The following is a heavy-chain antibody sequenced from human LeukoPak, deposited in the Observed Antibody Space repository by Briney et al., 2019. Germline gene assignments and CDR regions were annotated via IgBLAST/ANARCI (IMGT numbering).Heavy chain of an antibody. D-gene: IGHD5-12*01. J-gene: IGHJ3*02. CDR3: ARDLSGYNPKAFDI. V-gene: IGHV1-69*05. Sequence: SVKVSCRASGGTFSSYAISWVRQAPGQGLEWMGGIIPIFGTANYAQKFQGRVTITTDESTSTAYMELSSLRSEDTAVYYCARDLSGYNPKAFDIWGQGTMVTVSS. CDR1: GGTFSSYA. CDR2: IIPIFGTA.